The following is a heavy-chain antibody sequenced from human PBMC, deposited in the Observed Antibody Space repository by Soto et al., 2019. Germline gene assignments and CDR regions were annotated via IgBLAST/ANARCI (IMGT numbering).Heavy chain of an antibody. V-gene: IGHV1-58*01. CDR2: IVVDSGNT. D-gene: IGHD3-22*01. CDR1: GFTFTSSA. Sequence: QMQLVQSGPEVKKPGTSVKVSCKASGFTFTSSAVQWVRQARGQRLEWIGWIVVDSGNTNYAQKFQERVTITRDMSTSTAYMELSSLRSEDTAVYYCAADLYYYDSSGYYWGQGTLVTVSS. CDR3: AADLYYYDSSGYY. J-gene: IGHJ4*02.